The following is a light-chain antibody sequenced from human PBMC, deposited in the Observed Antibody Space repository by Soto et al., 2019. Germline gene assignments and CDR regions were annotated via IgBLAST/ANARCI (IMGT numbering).Light chain of an antibody. J-gene: IGKJ3*01. V-gene: IGKV1-27*01. CDR1: QGISNY. CDR2: AAS. Sequence: DIQMTQSPSSLSASVGDRVTITCRASQGISNYLAWYQQKPGKVPKLLIYAASTLQSGVPSRFSGSGSGTDVILSISSLQPEDVATYYCQKYNGAPGFTFGPGTKVDIK. CDR3: QKYNGAPGFT.